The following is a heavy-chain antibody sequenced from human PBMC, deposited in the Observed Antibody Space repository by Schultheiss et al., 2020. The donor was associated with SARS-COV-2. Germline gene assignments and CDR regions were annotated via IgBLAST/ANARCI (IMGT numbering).Heavy chain of an antibody. Sequence: GESLKISCAASGFTFSSYSMNWVRQAPGKGLEWVSSISSSSSYIYYADSVKGRFTISRHNSKNTLYLQMNSLRPEDTAVYYCAREGPVSGTSGSIDWGQGTLVTVSS. CDR2: ISSSSSYI. V-gene: IGHV3-21*04. CDR3: AREGPVSGTSGSID. D-gene: IGHD6-6*01. CDR1: GFTFSSYS. J-gene: IGHJ4*02.